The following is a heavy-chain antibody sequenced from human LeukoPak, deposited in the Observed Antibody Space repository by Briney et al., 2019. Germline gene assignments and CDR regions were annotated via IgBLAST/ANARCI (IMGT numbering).Heavy chain of an antibody. V-gene: IGHV3-21*01. D-gene: IGHD3-22*01. Sequence: GGSLRLSCAASGFTFSSYSMTWVRLTPGTGLEWVSSISSSSIYKYYGDSVKSRFTISRDNAKNSLYLQMNSLRAEDTAVYYCARGRYDSSGYYPIFDSWGQGTLVTVSS. CDR1: GFTFSSYS. CDR3: ARGRYDSSGYYPIFDS. CDR2: ISSSSIYK. J-gene: IGHJ4*02.